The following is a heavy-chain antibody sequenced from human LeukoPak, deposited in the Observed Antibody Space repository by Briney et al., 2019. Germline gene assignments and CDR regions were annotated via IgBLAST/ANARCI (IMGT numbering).Heavy chain of an antibody. Sequence: GASVKVSCKVSGYTLTELSMHWVRQAPGKGLEWMGGFDPEDGETIYAQKFQGRVTITADKSTSTAYMELSSLRSEDTAVYYCARGPPAQGIYYYYGMDVWGQGTTVTVSS. CDR2: FDPEDGET. CDR3: ARGPPAQGIYYYYGMDV. J-gene: IGHJ6*02. CDR1: GYTLTELS. V-gene: IGHV1-24*01. D-gene: IGHD2-2*01.